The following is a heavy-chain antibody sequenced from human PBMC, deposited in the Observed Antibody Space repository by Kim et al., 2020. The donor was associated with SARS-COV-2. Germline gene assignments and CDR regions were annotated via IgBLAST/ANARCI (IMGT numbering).Heavy chain of an antibody. CDR2: ISYDGSNK. Sequence: GGSLRLSCAASGLTFSSYAMHWVRQAPGKGLEWVAVISYDGSNKYYADSVKGRFTISRDNSKNTLYLQMNSLRAEDTAVYYCARDSNYYDSSGYWVGGAFEIWGQGTMVTVSS. J-gene: IGHJ3*02. D-gene: IGHD3-22*01. CDR3: ARDSNYYDSSGYWVGGAFEI. V-gene: IGHV3-30*04. CDR1: GLTFSSYA.